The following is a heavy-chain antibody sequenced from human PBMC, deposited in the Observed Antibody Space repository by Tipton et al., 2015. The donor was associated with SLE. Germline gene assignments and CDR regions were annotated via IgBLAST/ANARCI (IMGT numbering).Heavy chain of an antibody. Sequence: SLRLSCTASGFTFGDYAMSWVRQAPGKGLEWVSFISRSGDSTYYTDSVRGRFTISRDKSKSTLFLEMNSLRAEDTAVYYCAKVNGAYSWYFQNWGQGTMVTVSS. J-gene: IGHJ1*01. CDR3: AKVNGAYSWYFQN. V-gene: IGHV3-23*01. CDR1: GFTFGDYA. D-gene: IGHD4/OR15-4a*01. CDR2: ISRSGDST.